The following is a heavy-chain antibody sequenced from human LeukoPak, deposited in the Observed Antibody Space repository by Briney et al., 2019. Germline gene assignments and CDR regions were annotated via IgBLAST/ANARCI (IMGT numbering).Heavy chain of an antibody. CDR1: GYSFTSYW. D-gene: IGHD3-10*01. Sequence: GESLKISCKGSGYSFTSYWIGWVRQMPGKGLEWMGIIYPGDSDTRYSPSFQGQVTISADKSISTAYLQWSSLKASDTAMYYCARLLEYYYGSGTTPHWYFDLWGRGTLVTVSS. J-gene: IGHJ2*01. CDR2: IYPGDSDT. V-gene: IGHV5-51*01. CDR3: ARLLEYYYGSGTTPHWYFDL.